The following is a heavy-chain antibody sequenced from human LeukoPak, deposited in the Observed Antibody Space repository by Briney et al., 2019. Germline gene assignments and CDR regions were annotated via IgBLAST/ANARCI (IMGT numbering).Heavy chain of an antibody. CDR2: ISYGGNSK. CDR3: ARGEYYYDSSGYYDY. J-gene: IGHJ4*02. CDR1: GFTFSNYA. Sequence: PGGSLRLSCTASGFTFSNYAMYWVRQAPGEGLECVALISYGGNSKYYADFVKGRFIISRDNSKNTLYLQMNSLRSEDTAVYYCARGEYYYDSSGYYDYWGQGTLVTVSS. V-gene: IGHV3-30-3*01. D-gene: IGHD3-22*01.